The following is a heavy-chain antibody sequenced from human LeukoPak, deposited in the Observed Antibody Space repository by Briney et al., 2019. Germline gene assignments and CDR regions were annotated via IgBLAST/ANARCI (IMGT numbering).Heavy chain of an antibody. J-gene: IGHJ6*04. D-gene: IGHD5-12*01. CDR2: ISAYNGNT. CDR3: ARAASEYSGYDDPPYYYYYGMDV. CDR1: GYTFTSYG. Sequence: ASVKVSCKASGYTFTSYGISWVRQAPGQGLEWMGWISAYNGNTNYAQKLQGRVTMTTDTSTSTAYMELRSLRSDDTAVYYCARAASEYSGYDDPPYYYYYGMDVWGKGTTVTVSS. V-gene: IGHV1-18*04.